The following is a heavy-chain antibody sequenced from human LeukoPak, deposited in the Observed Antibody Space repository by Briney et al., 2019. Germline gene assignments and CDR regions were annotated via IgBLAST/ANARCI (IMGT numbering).Heavy chain of an antibody. J-gene: IGHJ4*02. Sequence: SETLSLTCTVSGGSISSGGYYWSWIRQHPGKGLEWIGYIYYSGSTYYNPSLKSRVTISVDTSKNQFSLKLSSVTAADTAVYYCARASHGYSSSSHLGYWGQGTLVTVSS. CDR1: GGSISSGGYY. D-gene: IGHD6-6*01. V-gene: IGHV4-31*03. CDR3: ARASHGYSSSSHLGY. CDR2: IYYSGST.